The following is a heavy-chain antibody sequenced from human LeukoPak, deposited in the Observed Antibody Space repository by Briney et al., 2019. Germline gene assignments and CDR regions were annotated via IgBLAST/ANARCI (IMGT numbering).Heavy chain of an antibody. D-gene: IGHD3-9*01. J-gene: IGHJ6*03. CDR2: ISSSGSTI. Sequence: GGSLRLSCAASGFTFSSYEMNWVRQAPGKGLEWVSYISSSGSTIYYADSVKGRFTISRDNAKSSLYLQMNSLRAEDTAVYYCARVHDILSYMDVWGKGTTVTISS. V-gene: IGHV3-48*03. CDR1: GFTFSSYE. CDR3: ARVHDILSYMDV.